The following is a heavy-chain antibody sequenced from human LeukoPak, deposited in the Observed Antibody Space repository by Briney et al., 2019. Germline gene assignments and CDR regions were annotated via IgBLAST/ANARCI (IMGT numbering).Heavy chain of an antibody. V-gene: IGHV4-4*02. J-gene: IGHJ5*02. CDR2: IYHSGST. Sequence: NPSGTLSLTCAVSGGSISSSNWWSWVRQPPGKGLEWIGEIYHSGSTNYNPSLKSRVTISVDKSKNQFSLKLSSVTAADTAVYYCARERQQLVGGWFDPWGQGTLVTVSP. D-gene: IGHD6-13*01. CDR3: ARERQQLVGGWFDP. CDR1: GGSISSSNW.